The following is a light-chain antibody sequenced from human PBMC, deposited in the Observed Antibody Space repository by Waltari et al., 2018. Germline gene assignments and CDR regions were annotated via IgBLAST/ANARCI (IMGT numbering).Light chain of an antibody. CDR3: SSYTTGPAHVL. CDR1: SNNIGDYNS. V-gene: IGLV2-14*01. J-gene: IGLJ2*01. CDR2: EFP. Sequence: QSALTQPASVSGSPGQSITISCTGSSNNIGDYNSVYWFQQFPGKAPPLLIYEFPYRPSGVSNRFSGSKSGNTASLTISGLQTDDEADYYCSSYTTGPAHVLFGGGTKLTVL.